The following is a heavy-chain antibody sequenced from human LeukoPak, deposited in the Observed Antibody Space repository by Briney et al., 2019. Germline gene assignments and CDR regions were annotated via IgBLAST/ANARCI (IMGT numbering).Heavy chain of an antibody. CDR1: GFTFSSYG. J-gene: IGHJ4*02. Sequence: GGSLRLSCAASGFTFSSYGMHWVRQAPGKGLEWVAVIWYDGSNKYYADSVKGRFTISRDNSKNTLYLQMNSLRAEDTAVYYCARELLVYYYDSSGYLDYWGQGTLVTVSS. V-gene: IGHV3-33*01. D-gene: IGHD3-22*01. CDR2: IWYDGSNK. CDR3: ARELLVYYYDSSGYLDY.